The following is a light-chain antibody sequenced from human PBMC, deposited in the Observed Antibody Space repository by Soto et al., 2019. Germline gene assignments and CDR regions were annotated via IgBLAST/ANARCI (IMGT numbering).Light chain of an antibody. CDR2: GAS. Sequence: EIVLTQSPGTLSLSPGERATLSCRASQSVSSSDLAWYQQKPGQAPRLLIYGASSRATGIPDRFSGSGSGTDFNLTISRLEPEDFAVYYCQQYGSSPPITFGQGTRLEIK. CDR1: QSVSSSD. V-gene: IGKV3-20*01. CDR3: QQYGSSPPIT. J-gene: IGKJ5*01.